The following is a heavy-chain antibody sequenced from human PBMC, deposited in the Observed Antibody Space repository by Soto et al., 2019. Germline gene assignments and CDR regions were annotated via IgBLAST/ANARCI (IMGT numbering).Heavy chain of an antibody. Sequence: QVQLVESGGGVVQPGRSLRLSCAASGFTFSSYAMHWVRQAPGKGLEWVAVISYDGSNKYYADSVKGRFTITRDNSKNRLYLQMNSLRAEDTAVYYCARDMGYSFGYVGDYYYGMDVWGQGTTVTVSS. CDR1: GFTFSSYA. CDR3: ARDMGYSFGYVGDYYYGMDV. J-gene: IGHJ6*02. D-gene: IGHD5-18*01. CDR2: ISYDGSNK. V-gene: IGHV3-30-3*01.